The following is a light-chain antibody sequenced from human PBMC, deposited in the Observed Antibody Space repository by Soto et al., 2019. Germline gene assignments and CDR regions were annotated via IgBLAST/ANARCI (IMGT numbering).Light chain of an antibody. CDR2: GAY. CDR3: QRYNYY. CDR1: QTINDW. Sequence: MTQSPSTLSASVGDRVTITCRANQTINDWLAWYQQKPGKAPKLLIYGAYNLQTGVPSRFSGSGSGTEFTLTISSLQPDDFATYYCQRYNYYFGGGTKVDFK. V-gene: IGKV1-5*03. J-gene: IGKJ4*01.